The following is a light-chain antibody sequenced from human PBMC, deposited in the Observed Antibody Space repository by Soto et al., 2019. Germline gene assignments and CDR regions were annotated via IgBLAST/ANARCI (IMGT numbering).Light chain of an antibody. CDR3: QQYQSYS. Sequence: DIQLTQSPSTLSAYVGDTVSITCRASRSVTTWLAWYQQIPGKAPKLLIHDASILKDGVPSRFSGSGSGTDFTLTISRLHPGDSATYYCQQYQSYSFGPGTRVEI. V-gene: IGKV1-5*01. CDR2: DAS. J-gene: IGKJ3*01. CDR1: RSVTTW.